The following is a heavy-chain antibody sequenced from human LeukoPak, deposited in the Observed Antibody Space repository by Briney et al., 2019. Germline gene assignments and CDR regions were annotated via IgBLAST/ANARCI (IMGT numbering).Heavy chain of an antibody. Sequence: SETLSLTCTVSGGSISSYYWSWIRQPAGKGLEWIGRIYTSGSTNYNPSLKSRVTMSVDTSKNQFSPKLSSVTAADTAVYYCARHPAGPDTVHYCSSTSCYAFDIWGQGTMVTVSS. J-gene: IGHJ3*02. V-gene: IGHV4-4*07. CDR3: ARHPAGPDTVHYCSSTSCYAFDI. D-gene: IGHD2-2*01. CDR2: IYTSGST. CDR1: GGSISSYY.